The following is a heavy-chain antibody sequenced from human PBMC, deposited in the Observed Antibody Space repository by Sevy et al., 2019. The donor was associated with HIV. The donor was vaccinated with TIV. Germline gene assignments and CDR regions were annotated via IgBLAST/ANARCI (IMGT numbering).Heavy chain of an antibody. J-gene: IGHJ4*02. CDR3: ARDRGVRGVQIDY. V-gene: IGHV3-48*02. Sequence: GGSLRLSCAASGFTFSIYSMNWVRQAPGKGLEWVSYISSGTSTIYYADSVKGRFTISRDNAKNSLYLQMNSLRDEDTAVYYCARDRGVRGVQIDYWGQGTLVTVSS. CDR2: ISSGTSTI. CDR1: GFTFSIYS. D-gene: IGHD3-10*01.